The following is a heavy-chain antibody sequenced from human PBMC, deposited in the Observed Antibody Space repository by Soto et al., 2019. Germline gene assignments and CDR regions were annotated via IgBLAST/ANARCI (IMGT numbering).Heavy chain of an antibody. Sequence: SETLSLTCAVYGGSFSGYYWSWIRQPPGKGLEWIGEINHSGSTNYNPSLKSRVTISVDTSKNQFSLKLSSVTAADTAVYYCARGRTYYDILTGYFRWGQGTLVTVSS. J-gene: IGHJ4*02. D-gene: IGHD3-9*01. V-gene: IGHV4-34*01. CDR2: INHSGST. CDR1: GGSFSGYY. CDR3: ARGRTYYDILTGYFR.